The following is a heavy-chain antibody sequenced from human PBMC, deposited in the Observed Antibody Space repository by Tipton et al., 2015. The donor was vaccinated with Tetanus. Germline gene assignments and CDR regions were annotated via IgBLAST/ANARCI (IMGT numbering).Heavy chain of an antibody. D-gene: IGHD3-22*01. CDR2: IYYSGTT. J-gene: IGHJ5*02. CDR3: ERVGDRSSYHEFEP. CDR1: GGSFNNYY. V-gene: IGHV4-59*01. Sequence: TLSLTCTVSGGSFNNYYWSWIRQPPGKGLEWIGYIYYSGTTKLNPSLKSRVTLSIDTSKTQFSLKLRSVTPADTAVYYCERVGDRSSYHEFEPWGQGILVTVSS.